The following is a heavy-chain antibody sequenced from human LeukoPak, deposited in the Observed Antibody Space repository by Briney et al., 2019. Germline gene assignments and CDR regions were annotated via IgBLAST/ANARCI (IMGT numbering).Heavy chain of an antibody. D-gene: IGHD3-3*01. V-gene: IGHV3-48*01. Sequence: PGGSLRLSCAASGFTFSGYGVNWVRQAPGKGLEWISYISGSGSAIYYADSVKGRFTISRDNAKNSLYLQMNSLRAEDTAVYYCAKLITIFGVVNRPWDAFDIWGQGTMVTVSS. J-gene: IGHJ3*02. CDR2: ISGSGSAI. CDR3: AKLITIFGVVNRPWDAFDI. CDR1: GFTFSGYG.